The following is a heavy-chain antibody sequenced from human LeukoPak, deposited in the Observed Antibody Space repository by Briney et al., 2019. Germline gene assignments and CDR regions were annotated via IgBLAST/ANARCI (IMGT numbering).Heavy chain of an antibody. CDR1: GFIFNNYN. D-gene: IGHD4-17*01. CDR3: ARVSPNTVTTPQYFDY. V-gene: IGHV3-7*01. Sequence: GGSLRLSCATSGFIFNNYNMNWVRQAPGKGLEWVANIKQDGSEKYYVDSVKGRFTISRDNAKNSLYLQMNSLRAEDTAVYYCARVSPNTVTTPQYFDYWGQGTLVTVSS. CDR2: IKQDGSEK. J-gene: IGHJ4*02.